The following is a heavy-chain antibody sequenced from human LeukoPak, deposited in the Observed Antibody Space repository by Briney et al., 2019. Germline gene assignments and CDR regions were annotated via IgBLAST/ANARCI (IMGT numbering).Heavy chain of an antibody. Sequence: GGSLRLSCAASGFTFSTYAMHWVRQAPGKGLEWVAVILNDGSTQYYADSVKGRFTISRDNSKSTVYLQMNSLRAEDTAVYYCAKGTGSGRSYYYMDVWGKGTTVTVSS. V-gene: IGHV3-30-3*01. CDR3: AKGTGSGRSYYYMDV. J-gene: IGHJ6*03. D-gene: IGHD3-10*01. CDR2: ILNDGSTQ. CDR1: GFTFSTYA.